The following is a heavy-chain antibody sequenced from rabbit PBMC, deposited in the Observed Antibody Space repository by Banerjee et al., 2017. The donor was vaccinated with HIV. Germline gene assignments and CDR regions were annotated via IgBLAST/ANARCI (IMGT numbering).Heavy chain of an antibody. CDR2: INTGSGGIT. Sequence: QEQLEESGGDLVKPEGSLTLTCTASGFSFNINYWICWVRQAPGKGLEWIGCINTGSGGITWYASWAKGRFTISKTSSTTVTLQMTSLTAADTATYFCARRDGGYVAYGYAYYGMDLWGQGTLVTVS. CDR1: GFSFNINYW. D-gene: IGHD6-1*01. J-gene: IGHJ6*01. V-gene: IGHV1S45*01. CDR3: ARRDGGYVAYGYAYYGMDL.